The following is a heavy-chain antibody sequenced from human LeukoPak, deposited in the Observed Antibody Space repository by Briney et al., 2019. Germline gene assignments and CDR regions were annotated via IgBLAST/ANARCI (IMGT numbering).Heavy chain of an antibody. D-gene: IGHD3-22*01. CDR2: ISGSGGST. CDR3: AKDPPYYDSSGYTSGYFDY. J-gene: IGHJ4*02. CDR1: GFTFSSYA. V-gene: IGHV3-23*01. Sequence: GGSLRLSCAASGFTFSSYAMSWVRQAPGKGLEWVSAISGSGGSTYYADSVKGRFTISRDNSKNTLYLQMNSLRAEDTAVYYCAKDPPYYDSSGYTSGYFDYWGQGTLVTVSS.